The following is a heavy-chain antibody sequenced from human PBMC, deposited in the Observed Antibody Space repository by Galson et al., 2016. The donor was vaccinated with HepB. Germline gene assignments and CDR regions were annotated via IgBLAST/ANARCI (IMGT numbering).Heavy chain of an antibody. Sequence: GDHYIDWVRQPPGKGLEWIGYIYYSGSTYYNPSLKSRVTISVDTSKNQFSLKLSSVTAADTAVYYCARALTTVNFRSRRPRRFDPWGQGTLVTVSS. D-gene: IGHD4-11*01. J-gene: IGHJ5*02. CDR1: GDHY. V-gene: IGHV4-30-4*08. CDR2: IYYSGST. CDR3: ARALTTVNFRSRRPRRFDP.